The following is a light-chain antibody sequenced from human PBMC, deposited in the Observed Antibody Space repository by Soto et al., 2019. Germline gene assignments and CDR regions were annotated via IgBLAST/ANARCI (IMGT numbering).Light chain of an antibody. CDR2: DAS. V-gene: IGKV1-5*01. CDR3: QQYSNWPPIT. Sequence: IQMTQSPSTLSASVGDRVTITCRASQSISSWLAWYQQKPGKAPKLLIYDASSLESGVPSRFSGSRSGTDFTLTISSLQPEDFAVYYCQQYSNWPPITFGQGTRLEIK. J-gene: IGKJ5*01. CDR1: QSISSW.